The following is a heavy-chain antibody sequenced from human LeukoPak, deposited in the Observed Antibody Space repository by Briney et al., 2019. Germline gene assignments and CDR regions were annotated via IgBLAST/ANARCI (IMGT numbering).Heavy chain of an antibody. Sequence: GGSLRLSCGASGFTFSSYSMNWVRQAPGKGLEWVSSISSSSSYIYYADSVKGRFTISRDNAKNSLYLQMNSLRAEDTAVYYCARDCSSTSCYYDYWGQGTLVTVSS. V-gene: IGHV3-21*01. J-gene: IGHJ4*02. CDR3: ARDCSSTSCYYDY. CDR1: GFTFSSYS. D-gene: IGHD2-2*01. CDR2: ISSSSSYI.